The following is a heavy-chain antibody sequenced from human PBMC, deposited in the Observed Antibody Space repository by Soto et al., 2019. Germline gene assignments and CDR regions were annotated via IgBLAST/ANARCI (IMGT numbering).Heavy chain of an antibody. CDR3: ARGGGSTKVDY. CDR1: GGSITSSGYY. V-gene: IGHV4-31*01. CDR2: TSNSGST. J-gene: IGHJ4*02. D-gene: IGHD2-2*01. Sequence: QVQLQESGPGLVKPSQTLSLTCTVSGGSITSSGYYWSWIRQHPGEGLEWIGFTSNSGSTSYNPSLQSPVTISVDTSSNQFSLNLKSVTAADTAVYYCARGGGSTKVDYWGQGTLVTVSP.